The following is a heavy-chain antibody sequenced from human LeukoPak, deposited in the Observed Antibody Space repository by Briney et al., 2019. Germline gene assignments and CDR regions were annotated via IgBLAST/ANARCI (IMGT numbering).Heavy chain of an antibody. CDR1: GFTFSSYA. CDR2: ISGSGGST. V-gene: IGHV3-23*01. J-gene: IGHJ4*02. D-gene: IGHD3-10*01. Sequence: GGSLRLSCAASGFTFSSYAMSWVRQAPGKGLEWVSAISGSGGSTYYADSVKGRFTISRDNSKNTLYLQMNSLRAEDTAVYYCAKVRGNGLWFGELSFDYWGQGTLVTVSS. CDR3: AKVRGNGLWFGELSFDY.